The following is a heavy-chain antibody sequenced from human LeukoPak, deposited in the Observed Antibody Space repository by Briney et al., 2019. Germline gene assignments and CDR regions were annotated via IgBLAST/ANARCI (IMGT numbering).Heavy chain of an antibody. Sequence: PGGSLRLSCAASGFTFRSYAMSWVRQAPGKGLEWVSSINSGSTYTYYTESVKGRFTVSRDNAKNSLFLQMNSLRAEDTAIYYCARSLTTLTYEGYWGQGTLVTVSS. V-gene: IGHV3-21*01. CDR2: INSGSTYT. CDR1: GFTFRSYA. J-gene: IGHJ4*02. D-gene: IGHD1-1*01. CDR3: ARSLTTLTYEGY.